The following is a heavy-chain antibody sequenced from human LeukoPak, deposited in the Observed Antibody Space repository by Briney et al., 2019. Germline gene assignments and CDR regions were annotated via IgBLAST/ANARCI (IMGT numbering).Heavy chain of an antibody. CDR1: GFIFSNYG. D-gene: IGHD3-22*01. Sequence: GRSLRLSCAASGFIFSNYGMHWVRQAPGKGLEWVAVTSYDGSKKYHADSVKGRFTISRDSSKNTLYLQMNSLGAGDTAVYYCAKDSKYYYDSRGYSYFDYWGQGTLVTVSS. V-gene: IGHV3-30*18. CDR2: TSYDGSKK. J-gene: IGHJ4*02. CDR3: AKDSKYYYDSRGYSYFDY.